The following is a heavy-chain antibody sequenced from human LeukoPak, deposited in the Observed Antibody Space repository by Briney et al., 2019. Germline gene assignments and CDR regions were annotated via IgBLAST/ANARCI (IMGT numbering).Heavy chain of an antibody. Sequence: GGSLRLSCAASEFTFSTYSMNWVRQAPGKGLEWVSSISSGSTYIYYADSVKGRFTISRDNAKNSLYLQMNSLRAEDTAVYYCARDLKGGSYYVDYWGQGTLVTVSS. CDR1: EFTFSTYS. J-gene: IGHJ4*02. V-gene: IGHV3-21*04. CDR2: ISSGSTYI. D-gene: IGHD1-26*01. CDR3: ARDLKGGSYYVDY.